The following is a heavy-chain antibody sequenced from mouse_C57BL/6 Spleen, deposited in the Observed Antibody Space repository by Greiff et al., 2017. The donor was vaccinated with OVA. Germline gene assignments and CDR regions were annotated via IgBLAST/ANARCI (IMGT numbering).Heavy chain of an antibody. V-gene: IGHV2-5*01. D-gene: IGHD1-1*01. Sequence: QVQLQQSGPGLVQPSQSLSITCTVSGFSLTSYGVPWVRQSPGKGLEWLGVIWRGGSTDYNAAFMSRLSITKDNSKSQVFFKMNSLQADDTAIDYCAKSGSSYEYVDVWGTGTTVTGSS. J-gene: IGHJ1*03. CDR2: IWRGGST. CDR3: AKSGSSYEYVDV. CDR1: GFSLTSYG.